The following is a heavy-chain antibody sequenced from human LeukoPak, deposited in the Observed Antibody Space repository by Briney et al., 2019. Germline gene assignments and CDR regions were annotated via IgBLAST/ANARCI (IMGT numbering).Heavy chain of an antibody. V-gene: IGHV3-7*01. CDR1: GFTFSSYW. D-gene: IGHD3-10*01. Sequence: GGSLILSCAASGFTFSSYWMNWVRQAPGKGLEWVANIKREGNEKNYVDSVKGRFSISRDNAKNSLDLQMDSLRAEDTAVYYCAKEGAYPIITYDTWGQGALVTVSS. J-gene: IGHJ5*02. CDR3: AKEGAYPIITYDT. CDR2: IKREGNEK.